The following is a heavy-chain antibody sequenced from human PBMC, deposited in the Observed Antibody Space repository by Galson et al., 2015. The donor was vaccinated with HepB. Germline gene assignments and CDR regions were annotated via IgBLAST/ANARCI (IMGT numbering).Heavy chain of an antibody. J-gene: IGHJ6*02. D-gene: IGHD3-10*01. Sequence: QSGAEVKKPGESLKISCKGSEYSFTSYWISWVRQMPGKGLEWMGRIDPSDSYTNYSPSFQGHVTISADKSISTAYLQWSSLKASDTAMYYCARLKVVGVGRENGMDVWGQGTTVTVSS. CDR3: ARLKVVGVGRENGMDV. V-gene: IGHV5-10-1*01. CDR2: IDPSDSYT. CDR1: EYSFTSYW.